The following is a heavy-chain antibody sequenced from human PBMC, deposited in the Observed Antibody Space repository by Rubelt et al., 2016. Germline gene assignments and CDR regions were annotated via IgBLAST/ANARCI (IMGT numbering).Heavy chain of an antibody. V-gene: IGHV3-30*19. D-gene: IGHD4/OR15-4a*01. Sequence: MDWVRQAPGKGLEWMAVISYDGRNEHYAESVKGRFTISRDNSENTLYVQLNRLRIEDTAVYFCAREGEDYGADAFDVWGQGTMVTVSS. CDR3: AREGEDYGADAFDV. J-gene: IGHJ3*01. CDR2: ISYDGRNE.